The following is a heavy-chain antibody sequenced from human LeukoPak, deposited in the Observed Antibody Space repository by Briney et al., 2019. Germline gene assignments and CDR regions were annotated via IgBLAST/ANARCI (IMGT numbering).Heavy chain of an antibody. D-gene: IGHD3-3*01. CDR3: ARDGSYYDFWSGEVYYYYYMDV. Sequence: SETLSLTCTVSGGSISISNYYWGWIRQPPGEGLEWIGSIFYSGSADYTPSLRSRATISVDTSENQFSLRLKSVTAADTAVYYCARDGSYYDFWSGEVYYYYYMDVWGKGTTVTVSS. J-gene: IGHJ6*03. V-gene: IGHV4-39*07. CDR1: GGSISISNYY. CDR2: IFYSGSA.